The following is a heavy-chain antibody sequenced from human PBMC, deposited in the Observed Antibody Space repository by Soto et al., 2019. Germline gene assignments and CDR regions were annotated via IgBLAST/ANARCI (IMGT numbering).Heavy chain of an antibody. CDR3: AKDRSSSGATVRFDP. D-gene: IGHD1-1*01. CDR1: GFTFSNYA. Sequence: QLLQSGGGLIQPGGSLRLSCAASGFTFSNYAMSWVRQAPGKGLAWVSSISAGGGTTYYADSVKGRFTISRDTSKNTLYLQMNSLSAEDTAVYYCAKDRSSSGATVRFDPWGQGTLVTVAS. J-gene: IGHJ5*02. CDR2: ISAGGGTT. V-gene: IGHV3-23*01.